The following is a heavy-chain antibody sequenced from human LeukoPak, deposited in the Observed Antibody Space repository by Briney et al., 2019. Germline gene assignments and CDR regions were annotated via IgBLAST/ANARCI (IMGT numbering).Heavy chain of an antibody. D-gene: IGHD3-22*01. V-gene: IGHV4-39*07. CDR2: VYYSGST. CDR1: GDSITNNNFY. J-gene: IGHJ4*02. CDR3: ARRPTYYYDSSGYYFDY. Sequence: SETLSLTCSVSGDSITNNNFYWVWLRQTPGKGLECIGSVYYSGSTYSNPSLKSRVTISVDTSKNQFSLKLSSVTAADTAVYYCARRPTYYYDSSGYYFDYWGQGTLVTVSS.